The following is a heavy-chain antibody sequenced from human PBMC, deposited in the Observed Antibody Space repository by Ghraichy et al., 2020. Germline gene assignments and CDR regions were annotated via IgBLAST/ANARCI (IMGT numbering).Heavy chain of an antibody. CDR3: ARVYYDFWSGYYPNYYYGMDV. J-gene: IGHJ6*02. CDR1: GGSISSYY. CDR2: IYYSGST. Sequence: SETLSLTCTVSGGSISSYYWSWIRQPPGKGLEWIGYIYYSGSTNYNPSLKSRVTISVDTSKNQFSLKLSSVTAADTAVYYCARVYYDFWSGYYPNYYYGMDVWGQGTTVTVSS. D-gene: IGHD3-3*01. V-gene: IGHV4-59*01.